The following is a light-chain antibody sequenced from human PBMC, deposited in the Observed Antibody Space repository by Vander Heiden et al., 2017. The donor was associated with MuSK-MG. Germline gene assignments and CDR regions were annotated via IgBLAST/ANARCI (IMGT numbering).Light chain of an antibody. V-gene: IGLV1-40*01. Sequence: QSVLTQPPSASGAPRQGVTIPCTGGRSNRGAGCDVHWYQQLPGTAPQLLIYDNNNRPSGVPDRFSGSKSGTSASLAITGLQAEDEADYYCQSYDPSLTAWVFGGGTKLTVL. J-gene: IGLJ3*02. CDR2: DNN. CDR3: QSYDPSLTAWV. CDR1: RSNRGAGCD.